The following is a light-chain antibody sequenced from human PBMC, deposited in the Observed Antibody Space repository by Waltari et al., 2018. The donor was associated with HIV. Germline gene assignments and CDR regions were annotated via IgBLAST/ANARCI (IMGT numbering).Light chain of an antibody. V-gene: IGKV3-15*01. CDR3: QQYNNWPPWT. CDR1: QSVSSK. Sequence: EIVMTQSPGTLSVSPGERATLSCRASQSVSSKLAWYQQKPGRAPRLLIYGASTRATGIPGRFSGSGSGTEFTLTISSLQSEDSAVYYCQQYNNWPPWTFCQGTKVEIK. CDR2: GAS. J-gene: IGKJ1*01.